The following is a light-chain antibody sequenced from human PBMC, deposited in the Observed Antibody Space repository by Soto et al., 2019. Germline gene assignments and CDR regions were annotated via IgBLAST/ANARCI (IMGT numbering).Light chain of an antibody. J-gene: IGKJ2*01. CDR3: QQRSSPET. CDR1: QSVSSY. Sequence: EIVLTQSPATLSLSPGERATLSCRASQSVSSYLAWYQQKPGQAPGLLIYDASNRATGIPARFSGSGSGTDFTLTISSLEPEDFAVYYCQQRSSPETFGQGTKLEIK. V-gene: IGKV3-11*01. CDR2: DAS.